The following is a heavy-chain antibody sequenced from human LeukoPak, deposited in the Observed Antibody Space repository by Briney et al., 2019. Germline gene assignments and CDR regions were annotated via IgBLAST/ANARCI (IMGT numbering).Heavy chain of an antibody. CDR2: IYYSGST. V-gene: IGHV4-59*01. CDR1: GGSISSYY. CDR3: ARAGAHDAFDI. J-gene: IGHJ3*02. Sequence: SETLSLTCTVSGGSISSYYWSWIRQPPGKGLEWIGYIYYSGSTNYNPSLKSRVTISVDTSKNQFSLKLSSVTAADPAVYYCARAGAHDAFDIWGQGTMVTVSS.